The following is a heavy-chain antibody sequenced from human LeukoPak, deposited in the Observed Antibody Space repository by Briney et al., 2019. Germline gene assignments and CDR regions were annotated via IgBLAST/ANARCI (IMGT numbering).Heavy chain of an antibody. Sequence: QSGGSLRLSCAASGFTFSSYWMSWVRQAPGKGLEWVANIKQDGGEKYYVDSVKGRFTISRDNAKNSLYLQMNSLRAEDTAVYYCARARLYYDILTGYYSYYFDYWGQGTLVTVSS. V-gene: IGHV3-7*01. CDR3: ARARLYYDILTGYYSYYFDY. D-gene: IGHD3-9*01. CDR2: IKQDGGEK. CDR1: GFTFSSYW. J-gene: IGHJ4*02.